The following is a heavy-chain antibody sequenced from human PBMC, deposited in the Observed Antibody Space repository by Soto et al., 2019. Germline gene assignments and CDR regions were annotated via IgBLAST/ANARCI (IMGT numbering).Heavy chain of an antibody. J-gene: IGHJ6*02. V-gene: IGHV3-74*01. CDR2: INSDGSST. CDR1: GFTFSSYW. CDR3: ASEYSSSWYDGMDV. Sequence: GGSLRLSCAASGFTFSSYWMHWVRQAPGKGLVWVSRINSDGSSTSYADSVKGRFTISRDNAKNTLYLQMNSLRAEDTAVYYCASEYSSSWYDGMDVWGQGTTVTVSS. D-gene: IGHD6-13*01.